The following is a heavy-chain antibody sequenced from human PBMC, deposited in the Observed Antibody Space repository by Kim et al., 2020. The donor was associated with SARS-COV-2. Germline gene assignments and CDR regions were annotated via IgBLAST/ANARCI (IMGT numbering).Heavy chain of an antibody. CDR3: AKDANYRSQYFDN. Sequence: GGSLRLSCAASGFTFSNSAMNWVRQAPGKGLEWVSSISATGGSTYYADSVRGRFTISRDNSKKTLSLQMNSLRAEDRAVYYCAKDANYRSQYFDNWGQGTLVSVSS. J-gene: IGHJ4*01. D-gene: IGHD3-10*01. V-gene: IGHV3-23*01. CDR2: ISATGGST. CDR1: GFTFSNSA.